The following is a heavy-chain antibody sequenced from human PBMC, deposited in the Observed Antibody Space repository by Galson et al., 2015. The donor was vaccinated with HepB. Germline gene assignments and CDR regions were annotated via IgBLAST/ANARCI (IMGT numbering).Heavy chain of an antibody. Sequence: SLRLSCAASGFTFSSYGMHWVRQAPGKGLEWVAVISYDGSNKYYADSVKGRFTISRDNSKNTLYLQMNSLRAEDTAVYYCANQLYKLHYDFWSGYSYYYMDVWGKGTTVTVSS. V-gene: IGHV3-30*18. CDR1: GFTFSSYG. D-gene: IGHD3-3*01. CDR2: ISYDGSNK. J-gene: IGHJ6*03. CDR3: ANQLYKLHYDFWSGYSYYYMDV.